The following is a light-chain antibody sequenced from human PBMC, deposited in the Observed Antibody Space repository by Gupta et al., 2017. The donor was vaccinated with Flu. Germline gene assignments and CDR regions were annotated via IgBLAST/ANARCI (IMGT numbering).Light chain of an antibody. Sequence: IVLTQSPGTLSLSPGERATLSCRASQSVSSSYLAWYQQKPGQAPRLLIYGASSRAIGIPDRFSGGGSETDFTLTISRLEPEDFAVYYCQQYGGSPRYTFGQGTKLEIK. CDR2: GAS. CDR1: QSVSSSY. J-gene: IGKJ2*01. V-gene: IGKV3-20*01. CDR3: QQYGGSPRYT.